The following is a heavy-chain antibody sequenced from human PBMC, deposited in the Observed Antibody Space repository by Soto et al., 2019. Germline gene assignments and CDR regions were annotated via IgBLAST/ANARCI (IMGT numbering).Heavy chain of an antibody. J-gene: IGHJ4*02. Sequence: QVQLVQSGAEVKKPGASVKVSCKASGYTFTSYAMHWVRQAPGQRLEWMGWINAGNGNTKYSQKFQGTVTTTRDTSATTAYMELSSLRSEDTAVYYCARDLQADYWGQGTLVTVSS. CDR3: ARDLQADY. CDR2: INAGNGNT. V-gene: IGHV1-3*01. CDR1: GYTFTSYA.